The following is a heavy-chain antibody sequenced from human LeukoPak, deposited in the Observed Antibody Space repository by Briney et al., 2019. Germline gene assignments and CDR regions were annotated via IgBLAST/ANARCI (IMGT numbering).Heavy chain of an antibody. D-gene: IGHD2-2*01. CDR2: ISGSGGST. CDR3: AESSYYYHGMDV. V-gene: IGHV3-23*01. Sequence: GGSLRLSCAASGFTFSSYAMSWVRQAPGKGLEWVSAISGSGGSTYYADSVKGRFTISRDNSKNTLYLQMNSLRAEDTAVYYCAESSYYYHGMDVWGQGTTVTVSS. J-gene: IGHJ6*02. CDR1: GFTFSSYA.